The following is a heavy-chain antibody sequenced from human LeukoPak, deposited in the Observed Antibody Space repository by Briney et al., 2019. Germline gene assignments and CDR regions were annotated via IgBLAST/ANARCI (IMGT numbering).Heavy chain of an antibody. V-gene: IGHV1-2*02. Sequence: GASVKVSCKASGYTFTGYYMHWVRQAPGQGLEWMGWINPNSGGTNYAQKFQGRVTMTRDTSISTASMELSRLRSDDTAVYYCARWGSGYLTYYFDYWGQGTLVTVSS. CDR2: INPNSGGT. CDR1: GYTFTGYY. D-gene: IGHD3-22*01. CDR3: ARWGSGYLTYYFDY. J-gene: IGHJ4*02.